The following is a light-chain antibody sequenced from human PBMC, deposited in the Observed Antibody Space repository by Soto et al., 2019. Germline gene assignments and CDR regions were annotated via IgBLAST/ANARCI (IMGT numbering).Light chain of an antibody. CDR2: AAS. CDR1: QGISSW. V-gene: IGKV1-12*01. CDR3: QQANSCFRVT. J-gene: IGKJ3*01. Sequence: DIQMTQSPSSVSASVGDRVTITCRASQGISSWLAWYQQKPGKAPKLLIYAASGLHSGVPSRFGGRGSVTDFTLTISSLQPKDFATYYCQQANSCFRVTFGPGTKVDIK.